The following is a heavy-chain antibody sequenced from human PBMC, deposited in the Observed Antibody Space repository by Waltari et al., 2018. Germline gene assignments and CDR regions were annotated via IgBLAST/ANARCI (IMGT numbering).Heavy chain of an antibody. CDR2: IIPSLGTA. CDR1: GGTFSSYA. CDR3: ARGVGWELTDAFDI. V-gene: IGHV1-69*01. J-gene: IGHJ3*02. D-gene: IGHD1-26*01. Sequence: QVQLVQSGAEVKKPGSSVKVSCKASGGTFSSYAISWVRQAPGQGLEWMGGIIPSLGTANYAQKFQGRVTITADESTSTAYMELSSLRSEDTAVYYCARGVGWELTDAFDIWGQGTMVTVSS.